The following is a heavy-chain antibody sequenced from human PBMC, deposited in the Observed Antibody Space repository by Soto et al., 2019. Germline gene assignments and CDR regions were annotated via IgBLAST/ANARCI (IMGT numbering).Heavy chain of an antibody. CDR2: IIPIFGTA. D-gene: IGHD6-6*01. CDR3: ARDGEYSSSHRPLLAFDI. CDR1: GGTFSSYA. Sequence: QVQLVQSGAEVKKPGSSVKVSCKASGGTFSSYAISWVRQAPGQGLEWMGGIIPIFGTANYAQKFQGRVTITADESTSTAYMELSSLRSEDTAVYYCARDGEYSSSHRPLLAFDIWGQGTMVTVSS. J-gene: IGHJ3*02. V-gene: IGHV1-69*12.